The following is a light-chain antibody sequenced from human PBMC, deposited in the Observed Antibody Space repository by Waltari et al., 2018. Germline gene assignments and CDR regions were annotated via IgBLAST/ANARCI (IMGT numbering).Light chain of an antibody. CDR3: QQSYNTPT. V-gene: IGKV1-39*01. J-gene: IGKJ3*01. Sequence: DIQMTQSPSSLSASVGDRVTITCRASQSISNYSTWYQQKPGKAPKLLSYAASTLQSVAPSRFSGSGSGTDFTLTISRLQPEDFATYYCQQSYNTPTLGPGTKVEI. CDR1: QSISNY. CDR2: AAS.